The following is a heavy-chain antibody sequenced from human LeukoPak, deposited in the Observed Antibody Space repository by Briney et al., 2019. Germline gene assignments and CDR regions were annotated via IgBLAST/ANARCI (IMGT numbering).Heavy chain of an antibody. CDR1: GFTFSAFE. CDR2: ISTSSTTI. V-gene: IGHV3-48*02. J-gene: IGHJ4*02. CDR3: ARRFDC. Sequence: PGGSLRLSCAASGFTFSAFEMNWVRQAPGKGPEWVSYISTSSTTIYYADSVKGRFTISRDNAKNSLFLQMNSLRDEDTAVYYCARRFDCWGQGTLVTVSS.